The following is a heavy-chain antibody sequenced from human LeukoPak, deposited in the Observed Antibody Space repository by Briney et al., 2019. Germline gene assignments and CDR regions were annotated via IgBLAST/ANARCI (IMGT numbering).Heavy chain of an antibody. CDR2: VLFTGNT. CDR1: GASITSADYY. J-gene: IGHJ4*02. Sequence: SETRSLTCTVSGASITSADYYWGWIRQPPGKGLEWIGSVLFTGNTYYTPSLRGRVTISIHTSNKQFSLNLTSVTDADTAVYYCASGWLRYYYFDTWGQGTLVTVSS. CDR3: ASGWLRYYYFDT. D-gene: IGHD2-21*01. V-gene: IGHV4-39*01.